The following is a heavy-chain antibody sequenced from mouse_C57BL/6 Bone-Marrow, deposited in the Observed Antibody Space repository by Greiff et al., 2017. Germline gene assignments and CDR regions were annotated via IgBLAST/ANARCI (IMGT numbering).Heavy chain of an antibody. Sequence: QVQLQQPGAELVKPGASVKMSCKASGYTFTSYWITWVKQRPGQGLEWIGDLYPGSGSTNYNEKFKSKATLTVDTSSSTAYMQLSRLTSEDAAVYYCAKERSVGFAYWGQGTLVTVSA. CDR3: AKERSVGFAY. CDR2: LYPGSGST. CDR1: GYTFTSYW. V-gene: IGHV1-55*01. J-gene: IGHJ3*01. D-gene: IGHD1-1*02.